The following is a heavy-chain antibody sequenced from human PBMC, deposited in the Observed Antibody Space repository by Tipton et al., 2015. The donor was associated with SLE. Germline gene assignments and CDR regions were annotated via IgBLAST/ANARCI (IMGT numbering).Heavy chain of an antibody. CDR3: AREEQQQVSFDI. CDR2: IYYSGST. J-gene: IGHJ3*02. Sequence: TLSLTCTVSGGSISSGDYYWSWIRQPPGKGLEWIGYIYYSGSTYYNPSLKSRVTISVDTSKNQLSLKLSSVTAADTAVYYCAREEQQQVSFDIWGQGTMVTVSS. CDR1: GGSISSGDYY. V-gene: IGHV4-30-4*01. D-gene: IGHD6-13*01.